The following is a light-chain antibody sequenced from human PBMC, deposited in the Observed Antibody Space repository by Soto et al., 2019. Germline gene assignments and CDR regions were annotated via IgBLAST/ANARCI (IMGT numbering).Light chain of an antibody. V-gene: IGLV2-14*01. CDR1: SSDIGSYKY. CDR3: ASYTSADTRV. J-gene: IGLJ3*02. CDR2: EVT. Sequence: QSALTQPASVSGSPGQSITIACTGTSSDIGSYKYVSWYQHHPGKVPKLLISEVTNRPSGVSRRFSGSKSGATASLTITGLLAEDEADYYCASYTSADTRVFGGGTKVTVL.